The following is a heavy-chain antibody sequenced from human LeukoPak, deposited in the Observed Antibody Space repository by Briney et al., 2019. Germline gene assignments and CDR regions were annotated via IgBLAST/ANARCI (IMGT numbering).Heavy chain of an antibody. Sequence: SETLSLTCTVSGGSISSYYWSWIRQPPGKGLEWIGYIYYSGSTNYNPSLKSRVTMSVDTSKNQFSLKLSSVTAADTAVYYCAREDWNYGYNWFDPWGQGTLVTVSS. D-gene: IGHD1-7*01. V-gene: IGHV4-59*01. CDR2: IYYSGST. CDR1: GGSISSYY. CDR3: AREDWNYGYNWFDP. J-gene: IGHJ5*02.